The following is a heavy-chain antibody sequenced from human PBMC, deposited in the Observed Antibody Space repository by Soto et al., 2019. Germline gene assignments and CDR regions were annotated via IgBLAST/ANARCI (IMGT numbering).Heavy chain of an antibody. CDR3: ARAASYYGLDV. CDR2: IYSGGTT. Sequence: VQLVESGGGLIQPGGSLRLSCAASGFTVSTNYMSWVRQAPGKGLEWVSVIYSGGTTYFADSVKGRFTISRDNSKNTLYLQMSSLRAEDTAVDFGARAASYYGLDVWGQGTTVTVSS. J-gene: IGHJ6*02. CDR1: GFTVSTNY. V-gene: IGHV3-53*01.